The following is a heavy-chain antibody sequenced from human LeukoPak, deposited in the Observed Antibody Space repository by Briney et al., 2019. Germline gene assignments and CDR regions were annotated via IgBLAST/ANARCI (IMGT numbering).Heavy chain of an antibody. CDR1: GFTFSSYE. CDR3: ARDLYAGTFDY. J-gene: IGHJ4*02. V-gene: IGHV3-21*01. Sequence: GGSLRLSCAASGFTFSSYEMNWVRQAPGKGLEWVSSISSSSSYIYYADSVKGRFTISRDNAKNSLYLQMNSLRAEDTAVYYCARDLYAGTFDYWGQGTLVTVSS. D-gene: IGHD2-8*01. CDR2: ISSSSSYI.